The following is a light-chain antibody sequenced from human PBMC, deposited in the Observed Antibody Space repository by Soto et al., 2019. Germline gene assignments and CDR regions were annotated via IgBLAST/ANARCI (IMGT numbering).Light chain of an antibody. V-gene: IGLV1-44*01. Sequence: QSVLTQPPSASGTPGQKVTISCSGSSANIGPNAVNWYQQLPGTAPKLLLYNNNQRPSGVSDRFSGSKSGTSASLAISGLQSDDEADYHCAAWDDRLNGLVFGTGTKLTGL. J-gene: IGLJ1*01. CDR3: AAWDDRLNGLV. CDR1: SANIGPNA. CDR2: NNN.